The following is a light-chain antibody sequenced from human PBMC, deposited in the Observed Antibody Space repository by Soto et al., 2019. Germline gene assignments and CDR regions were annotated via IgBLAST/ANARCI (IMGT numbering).Light chain of an antibody. CDR3: QHRSNWPLT. V-gene: IGKV3-11*01. Sequence: ENVLTQSPGTLSLSPGERATLSCRASQTVSGSYVAWYQQKPGQTPRLLIYDASNRATGIPARFSGSGSGTDFTLTISSLEPEDFAVYYCQHRSNWPLTFGGGTKVEIK. CDR1: QTVSGSY. J-gene: IGKJ4*01. CDR2: DAS.